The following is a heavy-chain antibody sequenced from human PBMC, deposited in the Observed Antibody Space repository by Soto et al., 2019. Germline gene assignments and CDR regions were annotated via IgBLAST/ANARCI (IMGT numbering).Heavy chain of an antibody. J-gene: IGHJ6*02. CDR1: GGSFSGYY. CDR3: ARGLGSPNSGSPTPYYYYYYGMDV. Sequence: QVQLRQWGAGLLKPSETLSLTCAVYGGSFSGYYWSWIRQPPGKGLEWIGEINHSGSTNYNPSLKSRVTISVDTSKNQFSLKLSSVTAADTAVYYCARGLGSPNSGSPTPYYYYYYGMDVWGQGTTVTVSS. V-gene: IGHV4-34*01. CDR2: INHSGST. D-gene: IGHD6-6*01.